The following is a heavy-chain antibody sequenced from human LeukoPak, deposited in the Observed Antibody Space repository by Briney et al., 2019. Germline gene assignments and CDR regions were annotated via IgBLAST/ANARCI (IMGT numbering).Heavy chain of an antibody. CDR3: ARQGVVPAAMPHDAFDI. Sequence: GESLKISCKGSGYSFTSYWIGLVRQMPGKGLEWMGIIYPGDSDTRYSPSFQGQVTISPDKSISTASLQWSSLKASDTAMYYCARQGVVPAAMPHDAFDIWGQGTMVTVSS. D-gene: IGHD2-2*01. V-gene: IGHV5-51*01. J-gene: IGHJ3*02. CDR2: IYPGDSDT. CDR1: GYSFTSYW.